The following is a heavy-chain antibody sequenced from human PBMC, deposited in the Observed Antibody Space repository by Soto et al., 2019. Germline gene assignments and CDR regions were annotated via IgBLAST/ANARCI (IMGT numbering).Heavy chain of an antibody. J-gene: IGHJ5*02. V-gene: IGHV5-51*01. CDR1: GYRYTTYC. D-gene: IGHD3-9*01. Sequence: HGESLNISCKASGYRYTTYCIGWVRPMNGKGLEWMGIIYPGDSDTRYSPSFQGQVTISVDKSISTAYLQWSSLKASDTAMYYCARSPYDILTLGSRWFDPWGQGTLVTVSS. CDR3: ARSPYDILTLGSRWFDP. CDR2: IYPGDSDT.